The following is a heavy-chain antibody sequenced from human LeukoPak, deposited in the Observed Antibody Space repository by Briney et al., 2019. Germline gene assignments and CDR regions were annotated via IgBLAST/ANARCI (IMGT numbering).Heavy chain of an antibody. J-gene: IGHJ4*02. CDR1: GFTFNNYG. V-gene: IGHV3-23*01. D-gene: IGHD6-19*01. CDR3: AKSRSAVAVAGSNY. CDR2: ISGSGDNT. Sequence: GESLRLSCASSGFTFNNYGMSWVRLAPGKGLEWVSGISGSGDNTYYADSVKGRFTISRDSSRDTLYLQMNSLRAEDTAVYYCAKSRSAVAVAGSNYWGQGTLVTVSS.